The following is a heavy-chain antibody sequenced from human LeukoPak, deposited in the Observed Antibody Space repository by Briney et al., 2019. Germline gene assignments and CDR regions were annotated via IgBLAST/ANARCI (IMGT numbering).Heavy chain of an antibody. D-gene: IGHD3-10*01. CDR1: GFTFSSYW. CDR2: IKQDGSEK. Sequence: GGSLRLSCAASGFTFSSYWMSWVRQAPGKGLDWVANIKQDGSEKYYVDSVKGRFTISRDNAKNSLYLQMNSLRAEDTAVDYCARVVWFGEPPSLGWFDPSGQGTLVTVSS. CDR3: ARVVWFGEPPSLGWFDP. J-gene: IGHJ5*02. V-gene: IGHV3-7*01.